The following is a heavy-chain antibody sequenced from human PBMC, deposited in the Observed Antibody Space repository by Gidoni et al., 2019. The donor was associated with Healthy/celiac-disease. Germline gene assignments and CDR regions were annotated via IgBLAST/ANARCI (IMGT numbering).Heavy chain of an antibody. CDR3: ARQSGRILVAGT. Sequence: EVPLLQSGAEVKKPGESLKISCKCSGSRVTNYWIGWVRQMPGKGLEWMGIIYPGDSDTRYSPSFQGQVTISADKSISTAYLQWSSLEASDTAMYYCARQSGRILVAGTWGQGTLVTVSS. V-gene: IGHV5-51*01. CDR2: IYPGDSDT. D-gene: IGHD6-13*01. CDR1: GSRVTNYW. J-gene: IGHJ5*02.